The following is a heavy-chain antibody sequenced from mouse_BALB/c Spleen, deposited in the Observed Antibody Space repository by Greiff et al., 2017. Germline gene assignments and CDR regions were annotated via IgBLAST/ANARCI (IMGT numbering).Heavy chain of an antibody. CDR1: GFNIKDTY. CDR2: IYPGDGST. Sequence: QVQLQQSGAELVKPGASVKLSCTASGFNIKDTYIHWVKQRPGQGLEWIGWIYPGDGSTKYNEKFKGKTTLTADKSSSTAYMLLSSLTSEDSAIYFCARGTSYYFDYWGQGTTLTVSS. D-gene: IGHD3-3*01. J-gene: IGHJ2*01. CDR3: ARGTSYYFDY. V-gene: IGHV1S56*01.